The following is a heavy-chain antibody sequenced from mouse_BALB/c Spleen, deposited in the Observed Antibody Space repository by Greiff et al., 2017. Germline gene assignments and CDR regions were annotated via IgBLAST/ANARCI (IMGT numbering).Heavy chain of an antibody. Sequence: VQLKQSGGGLVQPGGSRKLSCAASGFTFSSFGMHWVRQAPEKGLEWVAYISSGSSTIYYADTVKGRFTISRDNPKNTLFLQMTSLRSEDTAMYYCAVDSSGYPYYAMDYRGQGTSVTVSS. D-gene: IGHD3-2*01. V-gene: IGHV5-17*02. CDR2: ISSGSSTI. J-gene: IGHJ4*01. CDR3: AVDSSGYPYYAMDY. CDR1: GFTFSSFG.